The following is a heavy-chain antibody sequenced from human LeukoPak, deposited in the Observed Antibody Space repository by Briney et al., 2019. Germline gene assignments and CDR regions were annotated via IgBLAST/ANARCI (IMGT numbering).Heavy chain of an antibody. J-gene: IGHJ3*02. CDR1: GFTFTAFY. CDR2: INLSSGGT. CDR3: VTSTGYFNTWGAFDI. D-gene: IGHD2-15*01. Sequence: ASVKVSCKASGFTFTAFYMHWVRQAPGQGLEWMARINLSSGGTNYAQKFRGRVTMTRDSSISTAYMELTSLRSDDTAIYYCVTSTGYFNTWGAFDIWGQGTMVTVSS. V-gene: IGHV1-2*06.